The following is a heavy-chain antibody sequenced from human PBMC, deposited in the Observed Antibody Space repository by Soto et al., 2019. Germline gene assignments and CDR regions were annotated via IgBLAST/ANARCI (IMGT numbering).Heavy chain of an antibody. J-gene: IGHJ4*02. D-gene: IGHD6-19*01. CDR2: INAGNGNT. CDR1: GYTFTSYA. V-gene: IGHV1-3*05. Sequence: QVQLVQSGAEEKKPGASVKVSCKASGYTFTSYAMHWVRQAPGQRREWMGWINAGNGNTKYSQKFQGRVTITRDTSASTAYMELSSLRSEDTAVYYCARVGLQWPVHFDCWGQGTLVTVSS. CDR3: ARVGLQWPVHFDC.